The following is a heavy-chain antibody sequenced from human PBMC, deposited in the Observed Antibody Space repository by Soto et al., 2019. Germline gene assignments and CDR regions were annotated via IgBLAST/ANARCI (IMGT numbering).Heavy chain of an antibody. J-gene: IGHJ4*02. V-gene: IGHV2-5*02. CDR1: GFSLRTSGVG. Sequence: SGPTLVNPTQTLTLTCTFSGFSLRTSGVGVGWIRQPPGKALEWLALIYWDDDKRYSPSLKSRLTIPKDTSKNQVVLTMTNLDPVDTATYYCAHLKWQQLGFDYWGQGTLVTVSS. CDR2: IYWDDDK. CDR3: AHLKWQQLGFDY. D-gene: IGHD6-13*01.